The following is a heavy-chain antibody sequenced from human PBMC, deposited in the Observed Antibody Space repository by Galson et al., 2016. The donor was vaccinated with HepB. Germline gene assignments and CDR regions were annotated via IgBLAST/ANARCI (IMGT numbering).Heavy chain of an antibody. D-gene: IGHD6-19*01. Sequence: SLRLSCAASGFPFSIYAMSWVRQAPGKGLEWVSAISGSGGGTYYADSVTGRFTVSRDNSKNTVYLQMHSLRAGDTGVYYCAKDQGPWYISGLQPPATWGQGTLVTVSS. V-gene: IGHV3-23*01. CDR2: ISGSGGGT. CDR3: AKDQGPWYISGLQPPAT. CDR1: GFPFSIYA. J-gene: IGHJ5*02.